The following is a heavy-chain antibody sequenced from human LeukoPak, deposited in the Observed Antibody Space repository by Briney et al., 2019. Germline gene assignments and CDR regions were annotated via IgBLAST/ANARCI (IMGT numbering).Heavy chain of an antibody. J-gene: IGHJ4*02. Sequence: GGSLRLSCAASGFTFSSYSMNWVRQAPGKGLEWVSSISSRSSYIYYADSVKGRFTISRDHAKKSLYLQMNSLRAEDTAIYYCARVEATVTSNVFDYWGQGTLVTVSS. V-gene: IGHV3-21*01. D-gene: IGHD4-17*01. CDR1: GFTFSSYS. CDR2: ISSRSSYI. CDR3: ARVEATVTSNVFDY.